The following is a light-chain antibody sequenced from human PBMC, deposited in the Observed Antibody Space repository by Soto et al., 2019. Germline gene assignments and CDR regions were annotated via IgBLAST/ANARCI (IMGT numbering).Light chain of an antibody. Sequence: EIVMTQSPATLSVSPGERATLSCRASQSVTSNLAWYQQKPGQPPRLLIYGASTRATGIPARFSGSGSGTEFTLTINRLQSEDFAVYYCQKYNNWPPVTFGGGTKVDIK. J-gene: IGKJ4*01. CDR1: QSVTSN. V-gene: IGKV3-15*01. CDR3: QKYNNWPPVT. CDR2: GAS.